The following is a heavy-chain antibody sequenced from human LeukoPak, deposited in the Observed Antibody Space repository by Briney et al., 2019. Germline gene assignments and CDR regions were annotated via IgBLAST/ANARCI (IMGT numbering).Heavy chain of an antibody. CDR3: ARSVVAPAAMPAGFDP. V-gene: IGHV5-51*01. J-gene: IGHJ5*02. Sequence: GESLKISCKGSGYSFTSYWIGWVRQMPGKGLEWMGIIYPGDSDTRYSPTFQGQVTISADKSISTAYLQWSSLKASDTAMYYCARSVVAPAAMPAGFDPWGQGTLVTVSS. CDR1: GYSFTSYW. CDR2: IYPGDSDT. D-gene: IGHD2-2*01.